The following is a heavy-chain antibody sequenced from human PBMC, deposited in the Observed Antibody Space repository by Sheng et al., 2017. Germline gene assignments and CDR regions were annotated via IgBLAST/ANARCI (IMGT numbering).Heavy chain of an antibody. V-gene: IGHV3-48*03. CDR3: ARTSDPNSSDGRAAQVDY. Sequence: EVQLVESGGGLVQPGGSLRLSCAASGFTFSSYEMNWVRQAPGKGLEWVSYISSSGSTIYYADSVKGRFTISRDNAKNSLYLQMNSLRAEDTAVYYCARTSDPNSSDGRAAQVDYWGQGTLVTVSS. D-gene: IGHD6-25*01. J-gene: IGHJ4*02. CDR1: GFTFSSYE. CDR2: ISSSGSTI.